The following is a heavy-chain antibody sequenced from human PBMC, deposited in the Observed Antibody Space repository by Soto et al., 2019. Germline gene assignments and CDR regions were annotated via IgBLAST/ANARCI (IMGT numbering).Heavy chain of an antibody. V-gene: IGHV4-59*02. CDR1: GGSVSSSY. D-gene: IGHD3-3*01. CDR3: ARDSGGYYSY. Sequence: PSETLSLTCTVSGGSVSSSYWSWMRQPPGKGLEWIGYVYHSGSTNYNPSLKSRVTISVDTSKNQFSLKLSSVTAADTAVYYCARDSGGYYSYWGQGTLVTVSS. CDR2: VYHSGST. J-gene: IGHJ4*02.